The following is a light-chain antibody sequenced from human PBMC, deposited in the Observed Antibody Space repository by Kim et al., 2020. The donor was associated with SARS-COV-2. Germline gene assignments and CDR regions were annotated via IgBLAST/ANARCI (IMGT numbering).Light chain of an antibody. CDR3: QQFVTSPWT. V-gene: IGKV3-20*01. J-gene: IGKJ1*01. CDR1: QTVSSSY. CDR2: GAS. Sequence: LSPGERATLSCRASQTVSSSYLAWYQQKPGQAPKLLIYGASNRATDIPDRFSGSGSGTDFALTIRRLEPEDVAVYYCQQFVTSPWTFGQGTKLEI.